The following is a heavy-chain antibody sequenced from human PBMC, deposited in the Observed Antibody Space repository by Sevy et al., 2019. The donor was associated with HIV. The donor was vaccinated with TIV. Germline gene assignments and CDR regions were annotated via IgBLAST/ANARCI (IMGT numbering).Heavy chain of an antibody. V-gene: IGHV3-53*01. Sequence: GGSLRLSCAASGFTVSNNYMSWVRQAPGKGLEWVSVIYSGGTTYYADSAKGRFNISRDNTKKTLYLQKNSLRAEDTAVYYCARDPRDSRSYGTYGTYFDYWGQGTLVTVSS. CDR3: ARDPRDSRSYGTYGTYFDY. D-gene: IGHD1-26*01. CDR1: GFTVSNNY. J-gene: IGHJ4*02. CDR2: IYSGGTT.